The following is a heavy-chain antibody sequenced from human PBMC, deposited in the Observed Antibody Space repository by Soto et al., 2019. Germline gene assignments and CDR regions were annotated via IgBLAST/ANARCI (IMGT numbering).Heavy chain of an antibody. CDR2: ISYTGDFI. CDR1: GFTFSDYA. V-gene: IGHV3-21*04. J-gene: IGHJ4*02. D-gene: IGHD6-19*01. Sequence: DVQLVESGGGLVKPGGSLRLSCAASGFTFSDYAMNWVRQAPGKGREWVSSISYTGDFIYYADSVKGRFTISRDNAKNALYLQMTGLRGDDTAVYYCARDLLSGANYYAHWGQGTLVTVSS. CDR3: ARDLLSGANYYAH.